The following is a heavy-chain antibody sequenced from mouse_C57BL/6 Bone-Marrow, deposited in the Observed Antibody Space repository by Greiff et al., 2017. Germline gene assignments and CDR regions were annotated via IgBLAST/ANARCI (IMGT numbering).Heavy chain of an antibody. D-gene: IGHD1-1*01. CDR3: ARERGLLREDY. CDR2: INPGSGGT. CDR1: GYAFTNYL. Sequence: QVQLKQSGAELVRPGTSVKVSCKASGYAFTNYLIEWVKQRPGQGLEWIGVINPGSGGTNYNEKFKGKATLTADKSSSTAYMQLSSLTSEDSAVYFCARERGLLREDYWGQGTSVTVSS. V-gene: IGHV1-54*01. J-gene: IGHJ4*01.